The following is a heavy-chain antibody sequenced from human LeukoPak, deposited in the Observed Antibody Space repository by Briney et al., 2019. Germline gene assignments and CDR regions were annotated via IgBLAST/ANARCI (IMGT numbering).Heavy chain of an antibody. V-gene: IGHV1-8*03. J-gene: IGHJ6*03. D-gene: IGHD3-22*01. CDR3: ARTDELYYYDSSGYSKHYYYYYMDV. Sequence: ASVKVSCKASGYTFTSYDINWVRQATGQGLEWMGWMNPNSGNTGYAQKFQGRVTITRNTSISTAYMELCSLRSEDTAVYYCARTDELYYYDSSGYSKHYYYYYMDVWGKGTTVTISS. CDR1: GYTFTSYD. CDR2: MNPNSGNT.